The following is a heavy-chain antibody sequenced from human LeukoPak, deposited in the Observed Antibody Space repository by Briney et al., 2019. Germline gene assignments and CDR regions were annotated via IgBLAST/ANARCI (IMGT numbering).Heavy chain of an antibody. V-gene: IGHV3-21*01. CDR1: GFTFSSYS. Sequence: GGSLRLSCAASGFTFSSYSMNWVRQAPGKGLEWVSSISSSSSYIYYADSVKGRFTISRDKAKHSLYLQMNSLRAEDTAVYYCARDPNYYDSSGYTSYGMDVWGQGTTVTVSS. D-gene: IGHD3-22*01. CDR3: ARDPNYYDSSGYTSYGMDV. J-gene: IGHJ6*02. CDR2: ISSSSSYI.